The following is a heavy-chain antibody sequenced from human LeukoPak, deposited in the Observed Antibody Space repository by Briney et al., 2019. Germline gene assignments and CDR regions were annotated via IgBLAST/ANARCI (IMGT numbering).Heavy chain of an antibody. CDR1: GGSISSGSYY. D-gene: IGHD6-13*01. J-gene: IGHJ4*02. CDR3: ARARSWSIHYFDY. V-gene: IGHV4-61*02. Sequence: PSETLSLTCTVSGGSISSGSYYWSWIRQPAGKGLEWIGRIYTSGSTNYNPSLKSRVTISVDASKNQFSLKLSSVTAADTAVYYCARARSWSIHYFDYWGQGTLVTVSS. CDR2: IYTSGST.